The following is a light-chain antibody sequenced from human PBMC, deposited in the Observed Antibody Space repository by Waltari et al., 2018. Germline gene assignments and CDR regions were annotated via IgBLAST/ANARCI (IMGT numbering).Light chain of an antibody. CDR2: SAS. J-gene: IGKJ2*03. CDR1: ESVKTY. Sequence: DIQLAQFPVSLSASVGDRVTITCRATESVKTYLNWYQQKVGEAPKLIIHSASTLHDGVPSRFSGRGSGTYFTLTIDNLRPEDVATYYCQQSERGNSFGQGTRLDI. V-gene: IGKV1-39*01. CDR3: QQSERGNS.